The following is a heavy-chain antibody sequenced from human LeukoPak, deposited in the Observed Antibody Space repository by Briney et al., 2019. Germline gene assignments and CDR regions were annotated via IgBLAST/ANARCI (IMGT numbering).Heavy chain of an antibody. CDR2: IYHSGST. V-gene: IGHV4-38-2*02. J-gene: IGHJ5*02. D-gene: IGHD5-18*01. CDR3: ARASTYSSNWFDP. Sequence: PSETLSLTCTVSGGSISSYYWSWIRQPPGKGLEWIGSIYHSGSTYYNPSLKSRVTISVDTSKNQFSLKLSSVTAADTAVYYCARASTYSSNWFDPWGQGTLVTVSS. CDR1: GGSISSYY.